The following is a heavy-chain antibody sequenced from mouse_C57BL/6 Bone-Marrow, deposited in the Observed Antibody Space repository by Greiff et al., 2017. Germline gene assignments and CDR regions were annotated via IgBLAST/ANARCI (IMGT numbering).Heavy chain of an antibody. Sequence: VQLQQPGAELVKPGASVKLSCKASGYTFTSYWMHWVKQRPGRGLEWMGRIDPNSGGTKYNEKFKGKATLTVAKPSSTAYMQLSSLTSEDSAVYYCARGDYGSSCCYAMDYWGQGTLVTVSA. V-gene: IGHV1-72*01. CDR1: GYTFTSYW. CDR3: ARGDYGSSCCYAMDY. J-gene: IGHJ4*01. D-gene: IGHD1-1*01. CDR2: IDPNSGGT.